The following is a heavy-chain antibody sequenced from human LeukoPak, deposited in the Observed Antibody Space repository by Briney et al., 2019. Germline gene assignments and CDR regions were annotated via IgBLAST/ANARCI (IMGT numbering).Heavy chain of an antibody. D-gene: IGHD3-22*01. Sequence: GGSLRLSCAASGFTFSTYWMHWVRQAPGKGLVWVSRINSDGSSTYYAGSVKGRFTISRDNSKNTLYLQMNSLRAEDTATYYCAKDRPNYYESNGHYYRRDGDSWGQGTLVTVSS. CDR1: GFTFSTYW. CDR3: AKDRPNYYESNGHYYRRDGDS. CDR2: INSDGSST. V-gene: IGHV3-74*01. J-gene: IGHJ5*01.